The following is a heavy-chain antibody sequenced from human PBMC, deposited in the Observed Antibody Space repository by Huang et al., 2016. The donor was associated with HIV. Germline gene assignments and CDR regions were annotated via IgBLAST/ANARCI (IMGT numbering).Heavy chain of an antibody. V-gene: IGHV3-30*18. CDR2: ISYDGNNK. CDR1: GFSFSNYG. D-gene: IGHD6-19*01. Sequence: QVQLVESGGGVVQPGRSLRRSCAASGFSFSNYGIHWVRQATGKGLEWLAVISYDGNNKYYADAVKGRFTISRDNSNNTLFLQMNSLRAEDTAVYYCGKDWTGSSGWFTLHYYYYGMDVWGQGTTVTVSS. CDR3: GKDWTGSSGWFTLHYYYYGMDV. J-gene: IGHJ6*02.